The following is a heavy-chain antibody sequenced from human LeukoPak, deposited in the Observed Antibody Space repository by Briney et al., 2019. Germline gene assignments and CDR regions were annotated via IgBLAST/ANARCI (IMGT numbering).Heavy chain of an antibody. CDR2: ISSSGTTI. CDR1: GFTFSSYS. V-gene: IGHV3-48*04. CDR3: ALTWLGDAFDI. J-gene: IGHJ3*02. D-gene: IGHD6-19*01. Sequence: GGSLRLSCAASGFTFSSYSMNWVRQAPGKGLEWVSYISSSGTTIYYADSVKGRFTISRDNAKNSLYLQMNSLRAEDTALYYCALTWLGDAFDIWGQGTMVTVSS.